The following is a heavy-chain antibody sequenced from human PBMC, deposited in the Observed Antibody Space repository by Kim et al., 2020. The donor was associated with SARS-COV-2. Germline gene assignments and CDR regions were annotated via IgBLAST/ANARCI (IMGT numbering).Heavy chain of an antibody. J-gene: IGHJ4*02. CDR1: GGSISSGGYY. CDR3: ASTPIVATIFRIRPSPTFLDH. D-gene: IGHD5-12*01. CDR2: IYYSGST. Sequence: SETLSLTCTVSGGSISSGGYYWSWIRQHPGKGLEWIGYIYYSGSTYYNPSLKSRVTISVDTSKNQFSLKLSSVTAADTAVYYCASTPIVATIFRIRPSPTFLDHWGKGTPVTVSS. V-gene: IGHV4-31*03.